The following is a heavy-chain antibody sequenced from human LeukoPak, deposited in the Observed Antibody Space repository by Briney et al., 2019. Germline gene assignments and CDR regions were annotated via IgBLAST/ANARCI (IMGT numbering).Heavy chain of an antibody. CDR3: ARLSDNLVRGVIWYYMDV. CDR1: GYSVSSGYY. J-gene: IGHJ6*03. V-gene: IGHV4-38-2*02. Sequence: SETLSLTCTVSGYSVSSGYYWGWIRQSPGKGLEWIGSIYHSGSTYYSPSLRSRITISVDTSKNQFSLKPSSVTAADTAVYYCARLSDNLVRGVIWYYMDVWGKGTTVTISS. D-gene: IGHD3-10*01. CDR2: IYHSGST.